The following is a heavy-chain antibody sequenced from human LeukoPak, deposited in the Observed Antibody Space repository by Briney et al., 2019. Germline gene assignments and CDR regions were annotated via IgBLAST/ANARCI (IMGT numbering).Heavy chain of an antibody. Sequence: GRSLRLSCAASGFTFSSYAMHWVRQAPGKGLEWVAVISYDGSNKYYADSVKGRFTISRDNSKNTLYLQMNSLRAEDTAVYYCAKPMTYYYDSSGYYTEPFDYWGQGTLVTVSS. V-gene: IGHV3-30-3*02. J-gene: IGHJ4*02. CDR3: AKPMTYYYDSSGYYTEPFDY. D-gene: IGHD3-22*01. CDR1: GFTFSSYA. CDR2: ISYDGSNK.